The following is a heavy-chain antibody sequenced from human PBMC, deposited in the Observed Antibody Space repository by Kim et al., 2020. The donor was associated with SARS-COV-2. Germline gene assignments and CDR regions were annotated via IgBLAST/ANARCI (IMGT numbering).Heavy chain of an antibody. V-gene: IGHV4-59*09. J-gene: IGHJ4*02. CDR3: ARGREGYISSWYLDY. Sequence: PPLKSRVTTSVDTSKNQFSLRLSSVTAADTAVYYCARGREGYISSWYLDYWGQGTLVTVSS. D-gene: IGHD6-13*01.